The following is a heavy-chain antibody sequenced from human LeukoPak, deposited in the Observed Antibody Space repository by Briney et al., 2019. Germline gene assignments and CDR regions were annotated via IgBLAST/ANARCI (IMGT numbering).Heavy chain of an antibody. CDR2: INHSGST. Sequence: SETLSLTCAVYGGSFSGYYWSWIRQPPGKGLEWIGEINHSGSTTYNPSLKSRVTISLDTSKNQFSLKLTSVTAADTAVYYCARDDFGVALGGVWGKGTTVTVSS. CDR3: ARDDFGVALGGV. D-gene: IGHD3-3*01. J-gene: IGHJ6*04. V-gene: IGHV4-34*01. CDR1: GGSFSGYY.